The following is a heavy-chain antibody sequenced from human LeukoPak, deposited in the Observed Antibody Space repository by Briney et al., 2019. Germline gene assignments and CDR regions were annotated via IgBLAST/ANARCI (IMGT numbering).Heavy chain of an antibody. D-gene: IGHD2-8*01. J-gene: IGHJ5*02. V-gene: IGHV4-30-2*01. CDR2: IYHSGTT. CDR1: GGSISSGGYY. Sequence: ASETLSLTCTVSGGSISSGGYYWSWIRQPPGKGLEWIGYIYHSGTTYYNPSLNSRVTMSVDKSKNQFSLKLTSVTAADTAVYYCARGYCTDGTCFTFRNWFDPWGQGTLVTVSS. CDR3: ARGYCTDGTCFTFRNWFDP.